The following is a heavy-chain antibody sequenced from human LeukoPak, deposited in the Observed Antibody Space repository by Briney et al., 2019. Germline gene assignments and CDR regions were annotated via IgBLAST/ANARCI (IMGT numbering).Heavy chain of an antibody. CDR1: GFTFSSYS. D-gene: IGHD1-1*01. CDR2: ISGSGGST. V-gene: IGHV3-23*01. J-gene: IGHJ4*02. Sequence: GGSLRLSCAASGFTFSSYSMNWVRQAPGKGLEWVSGISGSGGSTYYADSVKGRFTISRDNSKNTLYLQMNSLTAEDTAIYYCAKATGTLGNWGQGTLVTVSS. CDR3: AKATGTLGN.